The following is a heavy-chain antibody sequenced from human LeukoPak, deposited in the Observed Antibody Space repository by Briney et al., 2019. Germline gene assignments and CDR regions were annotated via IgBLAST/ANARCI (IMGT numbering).Heavy chain of an antibody. V-gene: IGHV4-39*07. CDR3: ARGALRVFDY. D-gene: IGHD2-15*01. J-gene: IGHJ4*02. CDR2: IYYSGST. Sequence: PSETLSLTCTVYGGSISSSSYYWGWIRQPPGKGLEWIGSIYYSGSTYYNPSLKSRVTISVDTSKNQFSLKLSSVTAADTAVYYCARGALRVFDYWGQGTLVTVSS. CDR1: GGSISSSSYY.